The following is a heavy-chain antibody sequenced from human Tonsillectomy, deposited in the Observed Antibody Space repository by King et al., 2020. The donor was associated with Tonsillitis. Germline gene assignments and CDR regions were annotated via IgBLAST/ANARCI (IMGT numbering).Heavy chain of an antibody. CDR3: AKETQYFGGYFQH. D-gene: IGHD3-9*01. CDR1: GFTFSTYA. Sequence: VQLVESGGGLVRPGGSLRLSCVVSGFTFSTYAMNWVRQAPGKGLEWVSGISAGGGSTYYADSVKGRFTISRDNSKNTLYLQMNSLRADDTALYYCAKETQYFGGYFQHWGQGTRVTVSS. J-gene: IGHJ1*01. CDR2: ISAGGGST. V-gene: IGHV3-23*04.